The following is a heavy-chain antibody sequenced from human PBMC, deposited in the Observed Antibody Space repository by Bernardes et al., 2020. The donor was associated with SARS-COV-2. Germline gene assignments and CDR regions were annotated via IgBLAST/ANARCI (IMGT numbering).Heavy chain of an antibody. V-gene: IGHV3-23*01. CDR1: GFSFRTYS. CDR3: KTDQWIQLWSSHGVELDYNGMDV. Sequence: GGSLRLSCAASGFSFRTYSMSWVRQAPGKGLEWVSQITPSGGDTKSADSVKGRFIISRDNSKNALYLQMDSLKSEDTGVYRCKTDQWIQLWSSHGVELDYNGMDVWGQGTTVTVS. D-gene: IGHD5-18*01. J-gene: IGHJ6*02. CDR2: ITPSGGDT.